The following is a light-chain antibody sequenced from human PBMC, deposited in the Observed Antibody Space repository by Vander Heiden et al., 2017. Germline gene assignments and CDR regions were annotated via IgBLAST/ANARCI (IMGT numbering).Light chain of an antibody. CDR2: DVS. Sequence: EIVLTQSPGTLSLSPGERATLSCRASQSVTHNYLAWYQQRPGQAPRLLIYDVSSRATGIPDRFSGSGSGTDFTLTISRLEPEDFAVYYCQHYDSSPVAFGQGTKVEIK. J-gene: IGKJ1*01. CDR1: QSVTHNY. V-gene: IGKV3-20*01. CDR3: QHYDSSPVA.